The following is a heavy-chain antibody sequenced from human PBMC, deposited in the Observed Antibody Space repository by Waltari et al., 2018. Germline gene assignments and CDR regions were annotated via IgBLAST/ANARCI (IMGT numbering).Heavy chain of an antibody. CDR2: IYYSGST. J-gene: IGHJ6*03. CDR1: GGSISSSSYY. D-gene: IGHD2-2*02. Sequence: QLQLQESDPGLVKPSETLSLTCTVSGGSISSSSYYWGWIRQPPGKGLEWIGSIYYSGSTYYNPSLKSRVTISVDTSKNQFSLKLSSVTAADTAVYYCASGGGYCSSTSCYTLYYYYYMDVWGKGTTVTISS. V-gene: IGHV4-39*07. CDR3: ASGGGYCSSTSCYTLYYYYYMDV.